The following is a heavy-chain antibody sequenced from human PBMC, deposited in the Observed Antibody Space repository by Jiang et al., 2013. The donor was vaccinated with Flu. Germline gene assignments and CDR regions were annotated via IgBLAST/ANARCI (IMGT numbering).Heavy chain of an antibody. CDR2: FDPEDGET. CDR3: ASLSLVYCSGGSCYPFDY. Sequence: SGAEVKKPGASVKVSCKVSGYTLTELSMHWVRQAPGKGLEWMGGFDPEDGETIYAQKFQGRVTMTEDTSTDTAYMELSSLRSEDTAVYYCASLSLVYCSGGSCYPFDYWGQGTLVTVSS. CDR1: GYTLTELS. D-gene: IGHD2-15*01. J-gene: IGHJ4*02. V-gene: IGHV1-24*01.